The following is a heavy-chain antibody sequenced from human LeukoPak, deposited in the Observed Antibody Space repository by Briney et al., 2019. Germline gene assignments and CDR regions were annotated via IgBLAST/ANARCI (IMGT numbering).Heavy chain of an antibody. V-gene: IGHV4-34*01. D-gene: IGHD6-19*01. Sequence: SETLSLTCAVYGGSFSGYYWSWIRQPPGKGLEWIGEINHSGSTNYNPSLKSRVTISVDTSKNQFSLKPSSVTAADTAVYYCARRQWLVPFDYWGQGTLVTVSS. CDR2: INHSGST. CDR1: GGSFSGYY. J-gene: IGHJ4*02. CDR3: ARRQWLVPFDY.